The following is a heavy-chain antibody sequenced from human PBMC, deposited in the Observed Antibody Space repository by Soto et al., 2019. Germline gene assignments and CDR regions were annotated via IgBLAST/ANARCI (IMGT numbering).Heavy chain of an antibody. CDR3: ARVGVGSDHFDL. Sequence: EVQLVESGGGLVQPGGSLRLSCAASGFTFSNYWMHWVRQAPGRGLVWVSRINPDGRSTSYADSVKGRFTISRDNAKNTLYLQMDSLRAEDTAVYYCARVGVGSDHFDLWGQGTLVTVSA. CDR2: INPDGRST. V-gene: IGHV3-74*01. D-gene: IGHD3-10*01. CDR1: GFTFSNYW. J-gene: IGHJ4*02.